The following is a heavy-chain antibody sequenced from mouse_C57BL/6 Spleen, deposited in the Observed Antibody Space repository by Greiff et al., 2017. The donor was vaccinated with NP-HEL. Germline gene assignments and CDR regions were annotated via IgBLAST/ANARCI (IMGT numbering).Heavy chain of an antibody. D-gene: IGHD2-13*01. CDR1: GFTFSSYA. CDR2: ISDGGSYT. Sequence: EVQVVESGGGLVKPGGSLKLSCAASGFTFSSYAMSWVRQTPEKRLEWVATISDGGSYTYYPDNVKGRFTISRDNAKNNLYLQMSQLKSEDTAMYYCARGGDYSWFAYWGQGTLVTVSA. J-gene: IGHJ3*01. V-gene: IGHV5-4*01. CDR3: ARGGDYSWFAY.